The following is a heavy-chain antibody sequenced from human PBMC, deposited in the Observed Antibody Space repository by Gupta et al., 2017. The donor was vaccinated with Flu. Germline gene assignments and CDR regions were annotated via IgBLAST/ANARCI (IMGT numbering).Heavy chain of an antibody. V-gene: IGHV3-23*01. Sequence: EVQLLESGGGLVQPGGSLRLSCAASGFTFSSYAMSWVRQAPGQGLEWVSAISGSGGSTYYADSVKGRFTISRDNSKNTLYLQMNSLRAEDTAVYYCAKRGPVVRTAEWYFDLWGRGTLVTVSS. D-gene: IGHD2-15*01. CDR2: ISGSGGST. CDR3: AKRGPVVRTAEWYFDL. J-gene: IGHJ2*01. CDR1: GFTFSSYA.